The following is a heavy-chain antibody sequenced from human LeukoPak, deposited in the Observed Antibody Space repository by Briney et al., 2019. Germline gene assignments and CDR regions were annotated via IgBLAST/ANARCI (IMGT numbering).Heavy chain of an antibody. CDR1: GFTLKDTA. CDR3: AKSQYRSGGGAIDS. CDR2: ISSTGST. V-gene: IGHV3-23*01. Sequence: GGSLRLSCSASGFTLKDTAMCWVRQAPGKGLGWVSIISSTGSTYDAESVKGRFTISRDTLKNTLYLQMNSLSADDTAIYYCAKSQYRSGGGAIDSWGQGTVVSVSS. J-gene: IGHJ4*02. D-gene: IGHD2-15*01.